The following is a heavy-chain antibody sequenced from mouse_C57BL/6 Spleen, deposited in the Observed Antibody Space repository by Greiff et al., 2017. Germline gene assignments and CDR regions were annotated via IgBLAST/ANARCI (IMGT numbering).Heavy chain of an antibody. CDR2: ISSGGSYT. J-gene: IGHJ2*01. Sequence: EVQVVESGGDLVKPGGSLKLSCAASGFTFSSYGMSWVRQTPDKRLEWVATISSGGSYTYYPDSVKGRFTISRDNAKNTLYLQMSSLKSEDTAMYYCARGANWDGGFDYWGQGTTLTVSS. CDR1: GFTFSSYG. V-gene: IGHV5-6*01. D-gene: IGHD4-1*01. CDR3: ARGANWDGGFDY.